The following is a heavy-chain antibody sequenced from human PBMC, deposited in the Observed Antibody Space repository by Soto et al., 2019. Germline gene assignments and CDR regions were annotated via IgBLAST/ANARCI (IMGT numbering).Heavy chain of an antibody. D-gene: IGHD2-2*01. CDR1: GGSVSSGSYY. CDR3: ARLKYFPLYFDY. CDR2: IYYSGST. V-gene: IGHV4-61*01. Sequence: SETLSLTCTVSGGSVSSGSYYWSWIRQPPGKGLEWIGYIYYSGSTNYNPSLKSRVTISVDTSKNQFSLKLSSVTAADTAVYYCARLKYFPLYFDYWGQGTLVTVSS. J-gene: IGHJ4*02.